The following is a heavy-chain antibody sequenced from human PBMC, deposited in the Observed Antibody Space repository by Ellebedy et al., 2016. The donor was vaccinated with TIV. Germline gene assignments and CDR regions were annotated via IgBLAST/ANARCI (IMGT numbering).Heavy chain of an antibody. J-gene: IGHJ6*02. CDR3: TRGGFGHAMDV. V-gene: IGHV3-74*01. Sequence: GESLKISCAASGFTFSSYWMHWVRQVPGKGLVWVSYVYSDGIRTTYADSVKGRFTISRDNAKNTVYLQMSSLRADDTGIYYCTRGGFGHAMDVWGQGTTVTVSS. D-gene: IGHD3-10*01. CDR1: GFTFSSYW. CDR2: VYSDGIRT.